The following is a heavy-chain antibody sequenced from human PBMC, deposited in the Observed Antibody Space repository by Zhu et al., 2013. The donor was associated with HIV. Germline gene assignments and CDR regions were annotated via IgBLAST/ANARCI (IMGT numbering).Heavy chain of an antibody. D-gene: IGHD1-26*01. J-gene: IGHJ6*02. CDR1: GYTFTGYY. CDR3: ARGEREWESSPLYYYYYAMDV. CDR2: INPTSADT. Sequence: QVQLVQSGPEVKKPGASVTVSCKTSGYTFTGYYMHWVRQAPGEGLEWMGWINPTSADTKIAQEFEGRVTMSRDTSINTASMELSRLRFDDTAVYYCARGEREWESSPLYYYYYAMDVVGQGPTVTVSS. V-gene: IGHV1-2*02.